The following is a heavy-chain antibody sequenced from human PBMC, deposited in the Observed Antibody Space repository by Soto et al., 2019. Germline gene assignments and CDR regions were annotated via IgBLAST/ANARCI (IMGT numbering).Heavy chain of an antibody. CDR3: ARGLPPHYYDSSGYHY. D-gene: IGHD3-22*01. Sequence: PSETLSLTCAVYGGSFSGYYWSWIRQPPGKGLEWIGEINHSGSTNYNPSLKSRVTISVDTSKNQFSLKLSSVTAADTAVYYCARGLPPHYYDSSGYHYWGQGTLVTVS. CDR1: GGSFSGYY. J-gene: IGHJ4*02. CDR2: INHSGST. V-gene: IGHV4-34*01.